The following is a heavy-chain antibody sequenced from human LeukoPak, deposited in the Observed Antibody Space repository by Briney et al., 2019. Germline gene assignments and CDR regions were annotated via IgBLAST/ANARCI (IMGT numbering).Heavy chain of an antibody. CDR1: GFTFRHYY. V-gene: IGHV3-21*06. D-gene: IGHD4-17*01. CDR2: ISGSSGYI. CDR3: GRALPTVTSIDH. J-gene: IGHJ4*02. Sequence: GGSLRLSCAASGFTFRHYYMTGVRQAPGKGLEWVSYISGSSGYIFYADSVKGRFTISRHNTKNSLYLQMNSLRAEDTAVYYCGRALPTVTSIDHWGQGTLVTVSS.